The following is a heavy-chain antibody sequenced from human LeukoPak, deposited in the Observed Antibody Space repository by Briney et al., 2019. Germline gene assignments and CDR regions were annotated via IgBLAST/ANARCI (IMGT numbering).Heavy chain of an antibody. CDR2: IKQDGTKK. D-gene: IGHD2-21*01. J-gene: IGHJ4*02. Sequence: PGGSLRLSCAASGFTFSGSAMHWVRQAPGKGLEWVANIKQDGTKKYYVDSVKGRFTISRDTAKNSLYLQMNSLRAEDTAVYYCASGEGWLIDDWGQGTLVSVSS. CDR3: ASGEGWLIDD. CDR1: GFTFSGSA. V-gene: IGHV3-7*01.